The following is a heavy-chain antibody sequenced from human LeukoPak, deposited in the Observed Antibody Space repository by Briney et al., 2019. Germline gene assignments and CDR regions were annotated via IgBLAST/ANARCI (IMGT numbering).Heavy chain of an antibody. V-gene: IGHV4-59*01. J-gene: IGHJ4*02. CDR2: IYYSGST. D-gene: IGHD3-22*01. CDR3: AGELARGIVVVKGSAFDY. Sequence: PSETLSLTCTVSGGSISSYYWSWIRQPPGKGLEWIGYIYYSGSTNYNPSLKGRVTISVDTSKNQFSLKLSSVTAADTAVYYCAGELARGIVVVKGSAFDYWGQGTLVTVSS. CDR1: GGSISSYY.